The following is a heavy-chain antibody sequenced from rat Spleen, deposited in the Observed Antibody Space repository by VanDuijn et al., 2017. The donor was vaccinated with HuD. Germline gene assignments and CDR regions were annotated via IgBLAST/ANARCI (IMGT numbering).Heavy chain of an antibody. CDR3: TRQDTSGYSNWFAY. Sequence: EVQLVESGGGLVQPGRSLKLSCAASGFTFSDYNMAWVRQAPKKGLEWVATIIYDGSRTYYRDSVKGRFTVSRENAKSTLYLLMDSLRSEDTATYYCTRQDTSGYSNWFAYWGQGTLVTVSS. D-gene: IGHD4-3*01. CDR2: IIYDGSRT. V-gene: IGHV5S10*01. CDR1: GFTFSDYN. J-gene: IGHJ3*01.